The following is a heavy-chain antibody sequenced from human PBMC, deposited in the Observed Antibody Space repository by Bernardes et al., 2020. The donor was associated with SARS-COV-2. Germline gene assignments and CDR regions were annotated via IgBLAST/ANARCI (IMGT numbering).Heavy chain of an antibody. D-gene: IGHD2-21*02. CDR2: IYSSGTS. Sequence: SESLSLTCTVSGCSISSSYYYWGWLLQAPGKGLEWFGSIYSSGTSYYNTSLQTRVSESVDPSKNQFSLRLSFVTAADTAVYYCAGSCCGVDCYIGGLRSWDYGMDVWGQGTTVTVSS. CDR3: AGSCCGVDCYIGGLRSWDYGMDV. V-gene: IGHV4-39*01. CDR1: GCSISSSYYY. J-gene: IGHJ6*02.